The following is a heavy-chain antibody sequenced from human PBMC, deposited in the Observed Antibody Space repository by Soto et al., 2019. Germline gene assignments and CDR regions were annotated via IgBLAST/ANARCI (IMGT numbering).Heavy chain of an antibody. V-gene: IGHV3-73*02. D-gene: IGHD3-3*01. CDR2: IRRKANNYAT. CDR3: TRGRDVWSGYPRYYLDY. J-gene: IGHJ4*02. CDR1: GFIFSDSA. Sequence: EVQLVESGGGLVQPGGSLKLSCAASGFIFSDSALHWVRQASGKGLEWVGRIRRKANNYATTYAASVEGRFAISRDDSKNTAYLPMNSLKTEDTAIYYGTRGRDVWSGYPRYYLDYWGQGTLVTVSS.